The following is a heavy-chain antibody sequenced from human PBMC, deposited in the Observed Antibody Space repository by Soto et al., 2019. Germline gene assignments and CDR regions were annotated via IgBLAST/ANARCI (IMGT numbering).Heavy chain of an antibody. V-gene: IGHV3-30-3*01. CDR3: ARGYSSSWYFLDH. Sequence: QVQLVESGGGVVQPGRSLRLSCAASGFTFSTYTMHWVRQGPAKGLEWVAVISYDGSNKYNADSLKGRFSISRDNSKYALYLQMNSLGPEDTAVYYCARGYSSSWYFLDHWGQGTLVTVSS. CDR1: GFTFSTYT. D-gene: IGHD6-13*01. CDR2: ISYDGSNK. J-gene: IGHJ4*02.